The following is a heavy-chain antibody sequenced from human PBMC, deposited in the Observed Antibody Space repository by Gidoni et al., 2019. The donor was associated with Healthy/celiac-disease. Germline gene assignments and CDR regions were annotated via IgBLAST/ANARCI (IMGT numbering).Heavy chain of an antibody. CDR2: IYPGDSDT. V-gene: IGHV5-51*01. D-gene: IGHD6-25*01. CDR3: ARAAEVGYYFDY. CDR1: GHSVTSDW. J-gene: IGHJ4*02. Sequence: EVQLVQSGAEVKKPGESLKISCQGYGHSVTSDWIGWVRQMPGKGLQWMGIIYPGDSDTRYSPSFQGQVTISVDKSINTAYLQWSSLKASDTAMYYCARAAEVGYYFDYWGQGTLVTVSS.